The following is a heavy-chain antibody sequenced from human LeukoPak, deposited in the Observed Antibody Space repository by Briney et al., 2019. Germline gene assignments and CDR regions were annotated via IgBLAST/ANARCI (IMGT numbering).Heavy chain of an antibody. V-gene: IGHV1-46*01. Sequence: ASVKVSCKASGYTFTSYYMHWVRQAPGQGLEWMGIINPSGGSTSYAQKFQGRVTMTRDTSTSTVYMELSSLRSEDTAVYYCARDYYGDYSRGDAFDIWGQGTMVTVSS. CDR1: GYTFTSYY. CDR3: ARDYYGDYSRGDAFDI. J-gene: IGHJ3*02. CDR2: INPSGGST. D-gene: IGHD4-17*01.